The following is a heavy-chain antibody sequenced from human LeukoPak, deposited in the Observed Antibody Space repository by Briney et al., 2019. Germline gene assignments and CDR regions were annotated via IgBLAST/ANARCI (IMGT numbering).Heavy chain of an antibody. D-gene: IGHD2-21*01. CDR3: AKGHSELLPIDY. J-gene: IGHJ4*02. Sequence: GGSLRLSCAASGFTFDDYAMHWVRQAPGKGLEWVSGISWNSGSIGYADSVKGRFTISRDNAKNSLYLQMNSLRAEDTALYYRAKGHSELLPIDYWGQGTLVTVSS. CDR1: GFTFDDYA. CDR2: ISWNSGSI. V-gene: IGHV3-9*01.